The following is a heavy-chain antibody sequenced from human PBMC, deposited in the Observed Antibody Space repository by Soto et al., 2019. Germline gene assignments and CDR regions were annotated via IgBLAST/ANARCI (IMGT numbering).Heavy chain of an antibody. Sequence: SETLSLTCTVSGGSISSGGYYWSWIRQHPGKGLEWIGYIYYSGSTYYNPSLKSRVTISVDTSKNQFSLKLSSVTAADTAVYYCAREDGGYYSKTSWFDPWGQGTLVTVSS. D-gene: IGHD3-3*01. CDR1: GGSISSGGYY. V-gene: IGHV4-31*03. J-gene: IGHJ5*02. CDR2: IYYSGST. CDR3: AREDGGYYSKTSWFDP.